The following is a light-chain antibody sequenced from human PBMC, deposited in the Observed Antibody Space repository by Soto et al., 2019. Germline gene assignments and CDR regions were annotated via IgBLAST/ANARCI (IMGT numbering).Light chain of an antibody. J-gene: IGKJ2*01. CDR3: QQYHNWPPYT. CDR2: GAS. V-gene: IGKV3-15*01. Sequence: VMTQSPAILSVSPGERVTLSCRASQSVMNSLAWYQQRPGQALRLIIHGASTRATGIPARFSGSESGTEFTLTISSLQSEYFAVYYCQQYHNWPPYTFGKGTKLEI. CDR1: QSVMNS.